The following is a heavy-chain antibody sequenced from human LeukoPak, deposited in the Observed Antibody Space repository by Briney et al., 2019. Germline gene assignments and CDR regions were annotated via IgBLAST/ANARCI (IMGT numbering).Heavy chain of an antibody. V-gene: IGHV3-48*04. CDR1: GLTFSSYS. D-gene: IGHD2-21*02. CDR2: ISSSSSTI. Sequence: GGSLRLSCVASGLTFSSYSMNWVRQAPGKGLEWVSYISSSSSTIYYADSVKGRFTISGDNAKNSLYLQMNSLRAEDTAVYYCARGRDFYFDYWGQGTLVTVSS. J-gene: IGHJ4*02. CDR3: ARGRDFYFDY.